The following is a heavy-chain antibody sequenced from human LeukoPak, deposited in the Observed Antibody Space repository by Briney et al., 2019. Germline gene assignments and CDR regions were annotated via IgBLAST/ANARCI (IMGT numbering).Heavy chain of an antibody. D-gene: IGHD2-2*01. V-gene: IGHV3-21*01. CDR2: ISSSSSYI. Sequence: NPGGSLRLSCAASGFTFSSYSMNWVRQAPGKGLEWVSSISSSSSYIYYADSVKGRFTISRDNAKNSLYLQMNSLRAEDTAVYYCARDRLAYCSSTSCYSRYNWFDPWGQGTLVTVSS. CDR3: ARDRLAYCSSTSCYSRYNWFDP. J-gene: IGHJ5*02. CDR1: GFTFSSYS.